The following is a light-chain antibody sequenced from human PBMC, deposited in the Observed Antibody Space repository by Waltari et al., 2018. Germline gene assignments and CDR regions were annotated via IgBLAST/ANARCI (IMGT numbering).Light chain of an antibody. V-gene: IGLV1-40*01. Sequence: QSVLTQPPSVSGAPGQRVTISCTGSTSNIGTGYDVHWYQQLPGTAPKLLIYGTTKRPSGFPDRFSGSKSGTSASLAIIGLQAEDEADYFCQSYDSNLSGVVFGGGTKVTVL. CDR3: QSYDSNLSGVV. CDR1: TSNIGTGYD. J-gene: IGLJ2*01. CDR2: GTT.